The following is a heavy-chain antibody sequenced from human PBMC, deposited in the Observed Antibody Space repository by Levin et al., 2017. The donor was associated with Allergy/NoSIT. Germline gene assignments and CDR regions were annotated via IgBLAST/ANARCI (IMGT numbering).Heavy chain of an antibody. Sequence: GESLKISCAASGFTFSSYAMHWVRQAPGKGLEWVAVISYDGSNKYYADSVKGRFTISRDNSKNTLYLQMNSLRAEDTAVYYCARTEDAMVRGVMTAVYFDYWGQGTLVTVSS. J-gene: IGHJ4*02. CDR2: ISYDGSNK. D-gene: IGHD3-10*01. CDR3: ARTEDAMVRGVMTAVYFDY. V-gene: IGHV3-30-3*01. CDR1: GFTFSSYA.